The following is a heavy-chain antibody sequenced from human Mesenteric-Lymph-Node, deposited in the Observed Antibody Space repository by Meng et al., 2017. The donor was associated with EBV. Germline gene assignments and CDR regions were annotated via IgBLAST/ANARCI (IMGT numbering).Heavy chain of an antibody. CDR3: ARVSEISGTWLDC. CDR1: GGSISGNNW. J-gene: IGHJ1*01. D-gene: IGHD1-7*01. CDR2: VFHIGST. Sequence: QVQLQGSGPGLVKPSGTLSLPCAVSGGSISGNNWWSWIRQPPGKGLEWIGEVFHIGSTNYNPSLKSRVTISLDKSKNQFSLKLTSVTAADTAVYFCARVSEISGTWLDCWGQGTLVTVSS. V-gene: IGHV4-4*02.